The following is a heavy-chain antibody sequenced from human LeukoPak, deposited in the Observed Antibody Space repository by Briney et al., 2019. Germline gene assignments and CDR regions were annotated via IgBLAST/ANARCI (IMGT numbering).Heavy chain of an antibody. CDR3: ARTSTRMATAGLVDY. D-gene: IGHD5-24*01. J-gene: IGHJ4*02. V-gene: IGHV3-64*04. CDR2: ISSNGGST. CDR1: GFTFSTYA. Sequence: GGSLRLSCSGSGFTFSTYAFHWVRQAPGKGLEYVSAISSNGGSTFYADSVKGRFTISRDNPKNSLYLQMNSLRAEDTAVYYCARTSTRMATAGLVDYWGQGTLVTVSS.